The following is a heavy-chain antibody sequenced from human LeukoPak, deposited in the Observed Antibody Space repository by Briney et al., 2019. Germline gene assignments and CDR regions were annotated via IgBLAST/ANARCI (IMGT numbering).Heavy chain of an antibody. D-gene: IGHD4-11*01. J-gene: IGHJ4*02. CDR3: ASDYSITGYFDF. CDR1: GGSISSDSYY. V-gene: IGHV4-61*02. Sequence: SGTLSLTCTVSGGSISSDSYYWSWIRQPAGKGLEWIGRISGSGPTNYNPSLKSRVTISIDTSKNHFSLKLNSATAADTAVYYCASDYSITGYFDFWGQGALVTVSS. CDR2: ISGSGPT.